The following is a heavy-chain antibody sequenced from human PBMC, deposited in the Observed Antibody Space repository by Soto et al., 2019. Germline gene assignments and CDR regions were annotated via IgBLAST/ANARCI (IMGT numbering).Heavy chain of an antibody. CDR3: AKTTVRYFDWPDGMDV. V-gene: IGHV3-23*01. CDR1: GFTFRSYA. J-gene: IGHJ6*02. D-gene: IGHD3-9*01. CDR2: ISGSGGST. Sequence: EVQLLESGGGLVQPGGSLRLSCAASGFTFRSYAMSWVRQAPGKGLEWVSAISGSGGSTYYADSVKGRFTISRDNSKNTLYLQMNSLRAEDTAVYYCAKTTVRYFDWPDGMDVWGQGTTVTVSS.